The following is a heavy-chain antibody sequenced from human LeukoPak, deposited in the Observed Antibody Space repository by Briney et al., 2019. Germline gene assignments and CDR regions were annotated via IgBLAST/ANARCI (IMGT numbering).Heavy chain of an antibody. J-gene: IGHJ4*02. D-gene: IGHD5-18*01. CDR2: ISSGGST. CDR1: GFIVSNDY. V-gene: IGHV3-53*01. CDR3: ARDTAMVDPYFDY. Sequence: GGSLRLSCAASGFIVSNDYMSWVRQAPGKGLEWVSLISSGGSTKYADSVKGRFTISRDNAKNSLYLQMNSLRAEDTAVYYCARDTAMVDPYFDYWGQGTLVTVSS.